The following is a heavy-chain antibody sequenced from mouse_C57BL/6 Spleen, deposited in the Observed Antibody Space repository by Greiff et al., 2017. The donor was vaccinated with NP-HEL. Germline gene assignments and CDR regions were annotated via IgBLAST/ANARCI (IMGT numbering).Heavy chain of an antibody. J-gene: IGHJ1*03. Sequence: VQLQQSGPELVKPGASVKISCKASGYSFTSYYIHWVKQRPGQGLEWIGWIYPGSGNTKYNEKFKGKATLTADTSSSTAYMQLSSLTSEDSAVYYCASPSYYGSSSNWYFDVWGTGTTVTVSS. V-gene: IGHV1-66*01. D-gene: IGHD1-1*01. CDR3: ASPSYYGSSSNWYFDV. CDR1: GYSFTSYY. CDR2: IYPGSGNT.